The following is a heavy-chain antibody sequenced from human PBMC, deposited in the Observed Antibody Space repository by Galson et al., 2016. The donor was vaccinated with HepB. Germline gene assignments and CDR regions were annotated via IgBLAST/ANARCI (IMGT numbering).Heavy chain of an antibody. CDR3: ASPLWSSSSGLAY. D-gene: IGHD6-6*01. Sequence: SLRLSCAASGFTFSSTTVHWLRQAPGKGLEWVAVISIDGNNKYYADSVKGRFTISRDNSKNTLYLQMNSLRAEDTAVYYCASPLWSSSSGLAYWGQGTLVTVSS. CDR2: ISIDGNNK. J-gene: IGHJ4*02. V-gene: IGHV3-30*14. CDR1: GFTFSSTT.